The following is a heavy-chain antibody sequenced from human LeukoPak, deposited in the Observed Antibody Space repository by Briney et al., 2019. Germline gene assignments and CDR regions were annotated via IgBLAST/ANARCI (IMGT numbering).Heavy chain of an antibody. V-gene: IGHV4-39*07. CDR2: INHSGST. CDR1: GGSISSITYY. J-gene: IGHJ6*03. D-gene: IGHD2-15*01. Sequence: SETLSLTCTVSGGSISSITYYWSWIRQPPGKGLEWIGEINHSGSTNYNPSLKSRVTISVDTSKNQFSLKLSSVTAADTAVYYCARGRKYCSGGSCYSGYYYYYMDVWGKGTTVTVSS. CDR3: ARGRKYCSGGSCYSGYYYYYMDV.